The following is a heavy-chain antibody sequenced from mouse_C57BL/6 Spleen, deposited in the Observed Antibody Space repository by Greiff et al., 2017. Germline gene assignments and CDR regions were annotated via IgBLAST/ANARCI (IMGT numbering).Heavy chain of an antibody. D-gene: IGHD2-4*01. J-gene: IGHJ4*01. CDR3: ARSGKGLIYYDYGGAMDY. Sequence: EVQLQQPGPELVKPGASVKISCKASGYSFTGYYMNWVKQSPEKSLEWIGEINPSTGGTTYNQKFKAKDTLTVDKSSSTAYMQLNSLTSEDSAVYYCARSGKGLIYYDYGGAMDYWGQGTSVTVSS. CDR2: INPSTGGT. V-gene: IGHV1-42*01. CDR1: GYSFTGYY.